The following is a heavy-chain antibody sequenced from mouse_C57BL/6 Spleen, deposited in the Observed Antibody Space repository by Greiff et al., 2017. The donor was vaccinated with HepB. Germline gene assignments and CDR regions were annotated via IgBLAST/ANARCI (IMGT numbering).Heavy chain of an antibody. Sequence: VQLQQSGAELVRPGASVTLSCKASGYTFTDYEMHWVKQTPVHGLEWIGAIDPETGGTAYNQKFKGKAILTADKSSSTAYMELRSLTSEDSAVYYCTRSYYGSSPNYDYWGQGTSVTVSS. CDR1: GYTFTDYE. CDR2: IDPETGGT. CDR3: TRSYYGSSPNYDY. D-gene: IGHD1-1*01. V-gene: IGHV1-15*01. J-gene: IGHJ4*01.